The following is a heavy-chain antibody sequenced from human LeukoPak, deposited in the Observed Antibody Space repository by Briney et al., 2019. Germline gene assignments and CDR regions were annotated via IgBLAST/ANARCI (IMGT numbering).Heavy chain of an antibody. CDR2: TYYKSKWYN. J-gene: IGHJ3*02. D-gene: IGHD7-27*01. CDR1: GDSVSVNSDV. Sequence: SQTLSLTCALSGDSVSVNSDVWNWIRQSPSRGLEWLGRTYYKSKWYNDYAVSVKGRITISPDTSKNQFSLQLNSVTPEDTAVYYCARDADWGYDAFDIWGQGTMVTVSS. V-gene: IGHV6-1*01. CDR3: ARDADWGYDAFDI.